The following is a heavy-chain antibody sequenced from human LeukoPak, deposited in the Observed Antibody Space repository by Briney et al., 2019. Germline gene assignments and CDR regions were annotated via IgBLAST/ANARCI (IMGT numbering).Heavy chain of an antibody. Sequence: ASVTVSCKASGYTFTSYDINWVRQAAGQGLEWMGWMNPNSGNTVYAQKFQGRVTMTRNTSISTAYMELRSLRSDDTAVYYCARGLEWLTRRHTWFDPWGQGTLVTVSS. CDR2: MNPNSGNT. CDR1: GYTFTSYD. V-gene: IGHV1-8*01. CDR3: ARGLEWLTRRHTWFDP. D-gene: IGHD3-3*01. J-gene: IGHJ5*02.